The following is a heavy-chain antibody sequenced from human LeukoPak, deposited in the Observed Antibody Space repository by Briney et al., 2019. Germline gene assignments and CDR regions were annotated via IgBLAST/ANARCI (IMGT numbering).Heavy chain of an antibody. V-gene: IGHV4-59*01. J-gene: IGHJ5*02. D-gene: IGHD2-2*01. CDR1: GGAISDYY. CDR3: ARRYCSSLGCHKTINWFDP. CDR2: IYYSGST. Sequence: SETLSLTCTVSGGAISDYYWTWIRQPPGKELEWIGYIYYSGSTTYNPSLKSRVTISLDKSKNQFSLELTSVTAADTAVYYCARRYCSSLGCHKTINWFDPWGQGTLVTVSP.